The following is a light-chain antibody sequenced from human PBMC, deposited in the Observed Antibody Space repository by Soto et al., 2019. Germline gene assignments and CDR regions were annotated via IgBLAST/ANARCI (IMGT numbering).Light chain of an antibody. V-gene: IGLV2-14*01. J-gene: IGLJ1*01. Sequence: QPVLTQPASVSGSPGQSITISCTGTSSDVGGYNYVSWYQQHPGKAPKLMIYDVSNRPSGVSDRFSGSKSGNTASLTISGLQAEDEADFYCRSYTSTYTYVFGTGTKLTVL. CDR1: SSDVGGYNY. CDR2: DVS. CDR3: RSYTSTYTYV.